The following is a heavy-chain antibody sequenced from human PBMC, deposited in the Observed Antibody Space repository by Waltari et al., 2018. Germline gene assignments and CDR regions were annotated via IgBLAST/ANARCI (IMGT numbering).Heavy chain of an antibody. Sequence: QVQLVQSGAEVKKPGSSVKVSCEASGGTFSSYAISWVRQAPGQGLEWMGGIIPIFGTANYAQKFQGRVTITADESTSTAYMELSSLRSEDTAVYYCATLFWSGYQRSFFDYWGQGTLVTVSS. D-gene: IGHD3-3*01. CDR2: IIPIFGTA. J-gene: IGHJ4*02. V-gene: IGHV1-69*01. CDR1: GGTFSSYA. CDR3: ATLFWSGYQRSFFDY.